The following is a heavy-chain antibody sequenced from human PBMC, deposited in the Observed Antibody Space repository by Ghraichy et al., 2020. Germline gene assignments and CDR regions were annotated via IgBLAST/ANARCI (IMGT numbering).Heavy chain of an antibody. CDR2: ISGSGGST. Sequence: GGSLRLSCAASGFTFSNYAMTWVRQAPGKGLEWVSTISGSGGSTYYADSVKGRFTISRDNSKNTLYLQMNSLRAEDAAVYYCAKDREYGSSSGPYYFDYWGQGILVTVSS. J-gene: IGHJ4*02. CDR1: GFTFSNYA. CDR3: AKDREYGSSSGPYYFDY. V-gene: IGHV3-23*01. D-gene: IGHD6-6*01.